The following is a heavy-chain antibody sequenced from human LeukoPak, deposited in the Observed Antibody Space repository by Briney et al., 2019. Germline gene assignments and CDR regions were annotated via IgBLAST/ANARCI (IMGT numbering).Heavy chain of an antibody. CDR1: GVSFSGYY. CDR3: ARGGRRYYDFWSGHTLDY. V-gene: IGHV4-34*01. Sequence: SETLSLTCAVYGVSFSGYYWSWIRQPPGKGLEWIGEINHSGSTNYNPSLKSRVTISVDTSKNQFSLKLSSVTAAVTAVYYCARGGRRYYDFWSGHTLDYWGQGTLVTVSS. CDR2: INHSGST. D-gene: IGHD3-3*01. J-gene: IGHJ4*02.